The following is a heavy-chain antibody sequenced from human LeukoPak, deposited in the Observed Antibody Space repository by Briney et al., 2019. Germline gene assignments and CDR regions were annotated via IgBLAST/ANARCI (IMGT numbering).Heavy chain of an antibody. CDR1: GYTFTSYG. CDR2: IIPIFGTA. Sequence: GASVKVSCKASGYTFTSYGISWVRQAPGQGLEWMGGIIPIFGTANYAQKFQGRVTITADESTSTAYMELSSLRSEDTAVYYCARKSGTAVAGPFDYWGQGTLVTVSS. V-gene: IGHV1-69*13. D-gene: IGHD6-19*01. CDR3: ARKSGTAVAGPFDY. J-gene: IGHJ4*02.